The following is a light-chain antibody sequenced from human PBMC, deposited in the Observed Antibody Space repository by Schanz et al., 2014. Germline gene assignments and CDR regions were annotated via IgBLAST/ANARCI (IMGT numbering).Light chain of an antibody. Sequence: QSVLTQPPSASGTPGQRISISCSGGRSNIGSNSVNWYQQLPGTAPKLLIYSNDRRPSGVPDRFSGSKSGTSASLASSGLRSEDEADYYCATWDDSLSGWVFGGGTKLTVL. J-gene: IGLJ3*02. CDR2: SND. CDR3: ATWDDSLSGWV. CDR1: RSNIGSNS. V-gene: IGLV1-47*02.